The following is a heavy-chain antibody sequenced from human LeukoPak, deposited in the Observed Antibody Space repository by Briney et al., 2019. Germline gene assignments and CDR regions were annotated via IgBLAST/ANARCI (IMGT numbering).Heavy chain of an antibody. Sequence: PSETLSLTCVVSGWSLTDYHWNWIRQSPGKGLEWIGEISDSGSTTYNPSLKSRLTMSVDTSKNQFSLKLRSVTVADTAVYYCARGLIWHFLLDSRRDSFDVWGQGTAITVSS. CDR2: ISDSGST. J-gene: IGHJ3*01. CDR1: GWSLTDYH. D-gene: IGHD3/OR15-3a*01. CDR3: ARGLIWHFLLDSRRDSFDV. V-gene: IGHV4-34*01.